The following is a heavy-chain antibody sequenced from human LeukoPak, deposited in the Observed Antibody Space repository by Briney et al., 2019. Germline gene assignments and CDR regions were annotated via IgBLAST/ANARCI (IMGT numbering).Heavy chain of an antibody. CDR1: GGSITNYY. CDR3: ARGRAAAGSPFDY. J-gene: IGHJ4*02. D-gene: IGHD6-13*01. CDR2: IYYGGST. Sequence: SETLSLTCTVSGGSITNYYWSWIRQPPGKGLEWIGYIYYGGSTNYNPSLKSRVTISVDTSKNQFSLRLSSVTAADTAVYYCARGRAAAGSPFDYWGQGTLVTASS. V-gene: IGHV4-59*01.